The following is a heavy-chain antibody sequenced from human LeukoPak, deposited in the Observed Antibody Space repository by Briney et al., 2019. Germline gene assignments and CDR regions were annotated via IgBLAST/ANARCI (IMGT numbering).Heavy chain of an antibody. CDR1: DGSVSSGNYY. D-gene: IGHD5-12*01. J-gene: IGHJ3*02. V-gene: IGHV4-61*01. CDR3: AEWLRPNDAFDI. CDR2: IHYSGST. Sequence: SETLSLTCIVSDGSVSSGNYYWSWIRQPPGKGLVWIGYIHYSGSTKYNPSLKSRVTISVDTSKNQFSLRLSSVTAADTAVYYCAEWLRPNDAFDIWGQGTMVTVSS.